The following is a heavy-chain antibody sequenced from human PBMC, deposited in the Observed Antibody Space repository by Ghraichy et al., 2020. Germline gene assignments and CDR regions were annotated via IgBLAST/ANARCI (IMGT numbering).Heavy chain of an antibody. CDR2: ISSSSSYT. V-gene: IGHV3-11*06. D-gene: IGHD3-3*01. CDR1: GFTFSDYY. CDR3: ARALQDDFWSGHRESYWFDP. Sequence: GGSLRLSCAASGFTFSDYYMSWIRQAPGKGLEWVSYISSSSSYTNYADSVKGRFTISRDNAKNSLYLQMNSLRAEDTAVYYCARALQDDFWSGHRESYWFDPWGQGTLVTVSS. J-gene: IGHJ5*02.